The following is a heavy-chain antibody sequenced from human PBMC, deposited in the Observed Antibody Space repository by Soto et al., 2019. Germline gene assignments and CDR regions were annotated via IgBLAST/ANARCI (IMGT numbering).Heavy chain of an antibody. CDR3: AKTGSSYGDYAYYYYYGMDV. J-gene: IGHJ6*02. CDR2: FDPEDGET. Sequence: ASVKVSCKVSGYTPTELSMHWVRQAPGKGPEWMGGFDPEDGETIYAQKFQGRVTMTEDTSTDTAYMELSSLRSEDTAVYYCAKTGSSYGDYAYYYYYGMDVWGQGTTVTVSS. D-gene: IGHD4-17*01. V-gene: IGHV1-24*01. CDR1: GYTPTELS.